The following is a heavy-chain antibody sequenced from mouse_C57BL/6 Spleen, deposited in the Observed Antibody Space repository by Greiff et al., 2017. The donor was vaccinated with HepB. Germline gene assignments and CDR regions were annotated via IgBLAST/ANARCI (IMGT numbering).Heavy chain of an antibody. D-gene: IGHD1-1*01. J-gene: IGHJ2*01. V-gene: IGHV10-1*01. CDR1: GFSFNTYA. CDR2: IRSKSNNYAT. CDR3: VKGSRTFDY. Sequence: EVKLQESGGGLVQPKGSLKLSCAASGFSFNTYAMNWVRQAPGKGLEWVARIRSKSNNYATYYADSVKDRFTISRDDSESMLYLQMNNLKTEDTAMYYCVKGSRTFDYWGQGTTLTVSS.